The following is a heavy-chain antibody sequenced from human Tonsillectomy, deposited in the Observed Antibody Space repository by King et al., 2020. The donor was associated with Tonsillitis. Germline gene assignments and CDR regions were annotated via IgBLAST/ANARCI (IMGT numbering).Heavy chain of an antibody. V-gene: IGHV1-18*01. CDR1: GYTFSSYG. CDR3: ASSYYDTSGYYYFQH. J-gene: IGHJ1*01. D-gene: IGHD3-22*01. Sequence: VQLVESGAEVKKPGASVKGSCKASGYTFSSYGISWVRQAPGQGLEWMGWISVYNGNTNYAQKLQDRVTMTTDTSTSTAYMELRSLRSDDTAVYYCASSYYDTSGYYYFQHWGQGTLVTVSS. CDR2: ISVYNGNT.